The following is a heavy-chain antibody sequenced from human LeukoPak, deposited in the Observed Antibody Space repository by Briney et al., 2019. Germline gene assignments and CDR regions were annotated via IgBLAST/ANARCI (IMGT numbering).Heavy chain of an antibody. CDR1: GFTFINYN. J-gene: IGHJ4*02. CDR2: ISGSGSHI. CDR3: ARGLCGGDCYDY. D-gene: IGHD2-21*02. Sequence: GGSLRLSCAASGFTFINYNMNWVRQAPGRGLEWVSYISGSGSHIYYADSVKGRFTISRDNAKNSLYLQMNSLRAEDTAVYYCARGLCGGDCYDYWGQGTLVTVSS. V-gene: IGHV3-21*01.